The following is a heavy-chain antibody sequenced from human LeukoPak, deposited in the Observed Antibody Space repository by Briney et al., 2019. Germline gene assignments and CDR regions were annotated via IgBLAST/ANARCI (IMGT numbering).Heavy chain of an antibody. CDR3: ARDPDSDGIYYYMDV. J-gene: IGHJ6*03. CDR1: GFTFSSYS. CDR2: ISSSSSTI. V-gene: IGHV3-48*01. Sequence: GGSLRLSCAASGFTFSSYSMNWVRQAPGKGLEWVSYISSSSSTIYYADSAKGRFTISRDNAKNSLYLQMNSLRAEDTAVYYCARDPDSDGIYYYMDVWGKGTTVTVSS. D-gene: IGHD1-14*01.